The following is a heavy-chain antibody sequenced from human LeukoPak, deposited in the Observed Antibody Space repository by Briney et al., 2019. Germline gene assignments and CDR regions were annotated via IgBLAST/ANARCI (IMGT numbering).Heavy chain of an antibody. D-gene: IGHD6-19*01. CDR1: GGTFSSYA. J-gene: IGHJ4*02. Sequence: SVKVSCKASGGTFSSYAISWVRQAPGQGLEWMGRIIPILGIANYAQKFQGRVTITADKSTSTAYMELSSLRSEDTAVYYCASAVGSGWYIGYYFDYWGQGTLVTVSS. V-gene: IGHV1-69*04. CDR2: IIPILGIA. CDR3: ASAVGSGWYIGYYFDY.